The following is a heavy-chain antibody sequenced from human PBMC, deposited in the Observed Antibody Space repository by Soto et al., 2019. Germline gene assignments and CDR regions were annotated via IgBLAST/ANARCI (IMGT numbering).Heavy chain of an antibody. V-gene: IGHV1-46*01. CDR3: ARDPKDYDSSGYLFGY. J-gene: IGHJ4*02. D-gene: IGHD3-22*01. CDR1: GYTFTSYY. CDR2: INLSGGST. Sequence: GASVKVSCKASGYTFTSYYMHWVRQAPGQGLEWMGIINLSGGSTSYAQKFQGRVTMTRDTSTSTVYMELSSLRSEDTAVYYCARDPKDYDSSGYLFGYWGQGTLVTVSS.